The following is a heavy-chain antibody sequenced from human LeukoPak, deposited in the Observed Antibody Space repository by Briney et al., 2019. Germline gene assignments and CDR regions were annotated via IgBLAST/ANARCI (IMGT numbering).Heavy chain of an antibody. Sequence: PGGSLRLSCAASGFTVSSNYMSWVRQSPGKGLEWVSLTYSGGTTNYADSVKGRFTSSRDNAKNTLYLQMNSLRVEDTAVYYCARDINWALGNPWGQGTLVIVSS. J-gene: IGHJ5*02. D-gene: IGHD1-1*01. CDR2: TYSGGTT. CDR1: GFTVSSNY. V-gene: IGHV3-53*01. CDR3: ARDINWALGNP.